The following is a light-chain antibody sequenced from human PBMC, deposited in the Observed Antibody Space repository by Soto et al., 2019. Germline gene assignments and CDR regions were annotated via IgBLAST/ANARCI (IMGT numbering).Light chain of an antibody. CDR1: QGISSA. CDR3: QQFNSYPRT. J-gene: IGKJ3*01. Sequence: AIQLTQSPSSLSASVGDRVTITCRASQGISSALAWYQQKPGKAPKLLIYDASSVESGVPSRFSGSGSGTDFTLTISSLQPEDCATYYCQQFNSYPRTFGPGTKVDIK. V-gene: IGKV1-13*02. CDR2: DAS.